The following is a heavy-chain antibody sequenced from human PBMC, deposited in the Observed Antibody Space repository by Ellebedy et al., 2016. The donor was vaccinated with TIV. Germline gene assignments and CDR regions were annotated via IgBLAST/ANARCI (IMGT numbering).Heavy chain of an antibody. D-gene: IGHD7-27*01. CDR2: ISYSGST. J-gene: IGHJ4*02. CDR3: ARDLSGDLGYFDD. CDR1: GGSVSSRTYY. V-gene: IGHV4-61*01. Sequence: SETLSLXXTVSGGSVSSRTYYWSWIRQPPGKGLEWIGYISYSGSTNYNPSLQSRVTISVDTSKNQFSLKLSSVTAADTAVYYCARDLSGDLGYFDDWGQGTLVTVSS.